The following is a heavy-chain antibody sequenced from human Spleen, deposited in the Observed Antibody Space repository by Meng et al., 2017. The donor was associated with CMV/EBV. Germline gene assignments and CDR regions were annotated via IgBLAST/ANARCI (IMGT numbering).Heavy chain of an antibody. J-gene: IGHJ4*02. Sequence: GSLRLSCAVYGGSFSGYYWSWIRQPPGKGLEWIGEINHSGSTNYNPSLKSRVTISLDTSKNQFSLKLSSVTAADTAVYHCARLTMVRGVIPKYYFDYWGQGTLVTISS. V-gene: IGHV4-34*01. CDR2: INHSGST. D-gene: IGHD3-10*01. CDR3: ARLTMVRGVIPKYYFDY. CDR1: GGSFSGYY.